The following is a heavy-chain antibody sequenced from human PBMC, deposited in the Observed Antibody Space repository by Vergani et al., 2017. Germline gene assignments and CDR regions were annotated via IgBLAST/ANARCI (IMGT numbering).Heavy chain of an antibody. D-gene: IGHD2-2*02. Sequence: QVQLVESGGGVVQPGTSLRLSCVVSGFALNRHAMYWVRQAPGKGLEWVVGISFDGTNEYYPDLVKGRFTISRDIAKNKLYLQVRSLRLEDTGVYHCVRDRGLCAGGRCYTEAWDYWGQGTPVTVSS. CDR1: GFALNRHA. CDR3: VRDRGLCAGGRCYTEAWDY. J-gene: IGHJ4*02. CDR2: ISFDGTNE. V-gene: IGHV3-30-3*01.